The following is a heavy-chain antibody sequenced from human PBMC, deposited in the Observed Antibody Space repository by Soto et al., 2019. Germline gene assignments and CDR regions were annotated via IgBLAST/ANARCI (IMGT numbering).Heavy chain of an antibody. CDR3: ARMGVVVPAGWFDP. J-gene: IGHJ5*02. D-gene: IGHD2-2*01. V-gene: IGHV3-48*03. CDR1: GFTFSSYE. Sequence: GGALRLSSAASGFTFSSYEMNWVRQAPGKGLEWVSYISSSGSTIYYADSVKGRFTIPRDNAKNSLYLQMNSLRAEDTAVYYCARMGVVVPAGWFDPWGQGTLVTVSS. CDR2: ISSSGSTI.